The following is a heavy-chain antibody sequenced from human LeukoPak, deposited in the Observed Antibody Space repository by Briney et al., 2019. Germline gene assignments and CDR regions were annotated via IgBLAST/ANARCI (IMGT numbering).Heavy chain of an antibody. V-gene: IGHV3-66*01. Sequence: GGSLRLSCAASGFSFSDYSMNWVRQAPGKGLEWVSVIYTGGSTYYADSVKGRFTISRDTSKNTLYLQMNSLRGEDTAVYYCAREKAVAGTGYFDYWGQGTLVTVSS. J-gene: IGHJ4*02. CDR1: GFSFSDYS. D-gene: IGHD6-19*01. CDR3: AREKAVAGTGYFDY. CDR2: IYTGGST.